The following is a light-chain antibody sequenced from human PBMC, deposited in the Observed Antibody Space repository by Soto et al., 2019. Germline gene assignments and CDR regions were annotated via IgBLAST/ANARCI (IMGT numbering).Light chain of an antibody. CDR2: WAS. V-gene: IGKV4-1*01. Sequence: DIVMTQSPDSLAVSLGERATINCKSSQSVLHSSRNKKYLAWYQQKPRQPPKLLIYWASNRQSGVPDRFSGSGSGTDFTLTISSLQAEDVAVYYWQQHYNTPGTFGQGTKVEIK. CDR3: QQHYNTPGT. CDR1: QSVLHSSRNKKY. J-gene: IGKJ1*01.